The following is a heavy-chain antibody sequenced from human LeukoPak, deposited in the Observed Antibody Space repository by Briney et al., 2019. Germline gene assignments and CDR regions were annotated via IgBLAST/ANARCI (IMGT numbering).Heavy chain of an antibody. D-gene: IGHD1-26*01. CDR2: IYSGGST. CDR1: GFTVSSNY. J-gene: IGHJ5*02. V-gene: IGHV3-66*01. CDR3: ARVAVGATYLVDP. Sequence: GGSLRLSCAASGFTVSSNYMSWVRQAPGKGLEWVSVIYSGGSTYYADSVKGRFTISRDNSKNPLYLQMNSLRAEDTAVYYCARVAVGATYLVDPWGQGTLVTVSS.